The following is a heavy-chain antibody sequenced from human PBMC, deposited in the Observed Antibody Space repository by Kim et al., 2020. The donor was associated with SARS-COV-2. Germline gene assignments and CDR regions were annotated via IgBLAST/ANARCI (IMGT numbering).Heavy chain of an antibody. CDR2: ISYSGST. V-gene: IGHV4-39*07. CDR3: GRDSMDENGSSGLFRG. Sequence: SETLSLTCSVSGGSMRSSYYWGWIRQPPGKGLEWIGSISYSGSTYFNPSLKSRVTISVDTSENQFSLQLTSVTAADTALYYCGRDSMDENGSSGLFRGWGQGTLVTVSS. D-gene: IGHD3-22*01. J-gene: IGHJ4*02. CDR1: GGSMRSSYY.